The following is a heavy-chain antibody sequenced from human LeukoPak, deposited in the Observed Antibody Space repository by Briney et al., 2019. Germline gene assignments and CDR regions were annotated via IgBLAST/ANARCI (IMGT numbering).Heavy chain of an antibody. V-gene: IGHV3-48*02. Sequence: GGSLRLSCAASGFIFSRYGMNWVRQAPGKGLEWVSYISSSSSTIYYADSVKGRFTISRDNAKNSLYLQMNSLRDEDTAVYYCAREGPDYDILTGCYNTKHFDYWGQGTLVTVSS. D-gene: IGHD3-9*01. CDR2: ISSSSSTI. J-gene: IGHJ4*02. CDR1: GFIFSRYG. CDR3: AREGPDYDILTGCYNTKHFDY.